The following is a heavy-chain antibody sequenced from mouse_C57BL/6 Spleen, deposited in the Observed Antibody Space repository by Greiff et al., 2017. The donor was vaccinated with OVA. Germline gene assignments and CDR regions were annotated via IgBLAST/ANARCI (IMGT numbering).Heavy chain of an antibody. J-gene: IGHJ2*01. D-gene: IGHD2-5*01. Sequence: EVHLVESGGGLVKPGGSLKLSCAASGFTFSSYAMSWVRQTPEKRLEWVATISDGGSYTYYPDNVKGRFTISRDNAKNNLYLQMSHLKSEDTAMYYCARRGYSNYGFDYWGQGTTLTVSS. V-gene: IGHV5-4*01. CDR3: ARRGYSNYGFDY. CDR2: ISDGGSYT. CDR1: GFTFSSYA.